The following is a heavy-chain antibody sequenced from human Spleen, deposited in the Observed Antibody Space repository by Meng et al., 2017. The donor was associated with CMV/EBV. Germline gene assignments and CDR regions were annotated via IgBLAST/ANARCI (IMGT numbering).Heavy chain of an antibody. J-gene: IGHJ5*02. CDR3: ARSPVLPGYEFDP. V-gene: IGHV4-31*02. CDR1: GGSIISADYY. CDR2: IYYNGNT. D-gene: IGHD2-2*01. Sequence: VSGGSIISADYYWNWIRQTPGKGPEWIGYIYYNGNTYYNPSLKSRLRMSVETSKNQFSLKLTSVTAADTAVYFCARSPVLPGYEFDPWGQGTLVTVSS.